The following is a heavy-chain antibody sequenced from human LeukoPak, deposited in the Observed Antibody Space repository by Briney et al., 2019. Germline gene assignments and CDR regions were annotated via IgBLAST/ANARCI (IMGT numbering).Heavy chain of an antibody. CDR3: ARTTPGGGGDC. Sequence: SETLSLTCTVSGGSINNYYWSWFRQPPGKALEWIAYVHYSGTTKYNPSLKSRVTISVDTSKNQFSVRLSSVTTADTAVYYCARTTPGGGGDCWGQGTLVTVSS. V-gene: IGHV4-59*01. J-gene: IGHJ4*02. CDR1: GGSINNYY. CDR2: VHYSGTT. D-gene: IGHD1-1*01.